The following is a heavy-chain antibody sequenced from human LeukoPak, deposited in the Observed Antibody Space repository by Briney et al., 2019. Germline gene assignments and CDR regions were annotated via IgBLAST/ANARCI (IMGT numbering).Heavy chain of an antibody. CDR2: IYTSGST. CDR3: ARVSGLGAAKYYYYYMDV. V-gene: IGHV4-4*09. CDR1: GGSISSYN. J-gene: IGHJ6*03. D-gene: IGHD2/OR15-2a*01. Sequence: SETLSLTCTVSGGSISSYNWSWIRQRPGKGLERIGYIYTSGSTNYNPSLKSRVTISVDTSKNQFSLKLSSVTAADTAVYYCARVSGLGAAKYYYYYMDVWGKGTTVTVSS.